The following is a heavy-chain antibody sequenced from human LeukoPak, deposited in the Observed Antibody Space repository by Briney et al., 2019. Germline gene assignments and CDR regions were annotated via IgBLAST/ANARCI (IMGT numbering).Heavy chain of an antibody. CDR1: GYTFTGYY. V-gene: IGHV1-2*02. CDR3: ARDNGDFTPLSYFDY. J-gene: IGHJ4*02. Sequence: VASVKVSCKASGYTFTGYYMHWVRQAPGQGLEWMGWINPNSGGTNYAQKFQGRVTMTRDKSIRTVYMELSSLRSEDTAVYYCARDNGDFTPLSYFDYWGQGTLVTVSS. CDR2: INPNSGGT. D-gene: IGHD2-21*01.